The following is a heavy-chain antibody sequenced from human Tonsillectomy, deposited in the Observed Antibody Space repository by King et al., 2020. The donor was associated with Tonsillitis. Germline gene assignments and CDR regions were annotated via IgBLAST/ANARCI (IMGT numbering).Heavy chain of an antibody. D-gene: IGHD5-24*01. CDR3: ARQMSTIGTYYFDY. CDR1: GGSISSSSYH. CDR2: IYYSGST. J-gene: IGHJ4*02. V-gene: IGHV4-39*01. Sequence: LQLQESGPGLVKPSETLSLTCTVSGGSISSSSYHWGWIRQPPGKGLEWIGSIYYSGSTYYNPSLKSRVTISVDTSKNQFSLKLSSVTAADTVVYYCARQMSTIGTYYFDYWGQGTLVTVSS.